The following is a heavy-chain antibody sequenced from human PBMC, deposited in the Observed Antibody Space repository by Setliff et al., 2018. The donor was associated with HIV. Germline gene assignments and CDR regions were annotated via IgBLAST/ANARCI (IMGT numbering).Heavy chain of an antibody. V-gene: IGHV1-69*13. J-gene: IGHJ6*03. CDR3: ARDRWEPLPGMSYYYYYMGV. CDR2: IIPMFGTT. Sequence: SVKVSCKASGGTFSSYAFSWVRQAPGQGLEWMGGIIPMFGTTNYAQKFQGRVTITADESTSTAYMELRSLRSEDTAVYYCARDRWEPLPGMSYYYYYMGVWGKGTTVTVSS. CDR1: GGTFSSYA. D-gene: IGHD1-26*01.